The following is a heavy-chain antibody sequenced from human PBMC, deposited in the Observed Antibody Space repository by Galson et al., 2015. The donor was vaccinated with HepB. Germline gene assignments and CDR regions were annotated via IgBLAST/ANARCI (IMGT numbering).Heavy chain of an antibody. Sequence: SLRLSCAASGFTFSNYAMSWVRQAPGKGLEWVSAISGSGGSTYYADSVKGRFTISRDNSKNTLYLQMNSLRAEDTAVYYCAKGHIGYCSSTSCHGFDYWGQGTLVTVSS. CDR2: ISGSGGST. CDR1: GFTFSNYA. V-gene: IGHV3-23*01. D-gene: IGHD2-2*01. CDR3: AKGHIGYCSSTSCHGFDY. J-gene: IGHJ4*02.